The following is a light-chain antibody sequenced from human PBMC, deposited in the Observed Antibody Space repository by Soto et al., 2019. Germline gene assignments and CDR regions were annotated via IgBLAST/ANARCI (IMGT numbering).Light chain of an antibody. J-gene: IGLJ1*01. CDR1: SSDVGGYNY. CDR2: DVT. CDR3: SSYRSSSASDV. Sequence: QYALTQPASVSVSPGQSITISCTGTSSDVGGYNYVSWYQHHPGKAPKLMIYDVTNRPSGVSNRFSGSKSYNTASLTISGLRAEDEADYYCSSYRSSSASDVFGTGTKVTVL. V-gene: IGLV2-14*03.